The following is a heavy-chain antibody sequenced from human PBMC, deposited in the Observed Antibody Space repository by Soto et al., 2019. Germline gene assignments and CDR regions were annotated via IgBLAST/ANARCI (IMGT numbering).Heavy chain of an antibody. D-gene: IGHD5-12*01. J-gene: IGHJ4*02. Sequence: GGSLRLSCAASGFTFSSYWMHWVRQAPGKGLVWVSRINSDGSSTSYADSVKGRFTISRDNAKNTLYLQMNSLRAEDTAVYYCASLGWLKAQLKDYWGQGTLVTVSS. V-gene: IGHV3-74*01. CDR3: ASLGWLKAQLKDY. CDR1: GFTFSSYW. CDR2: INSDGSST.